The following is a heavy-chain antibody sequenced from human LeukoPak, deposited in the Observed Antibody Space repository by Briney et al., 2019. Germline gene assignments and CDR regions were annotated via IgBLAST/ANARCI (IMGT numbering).Heavy chain of an antibody. Sequence: SETLSLTCTVSGGSISSYYWSWIRQPPGKGLEWIGYIYYSGSTNYNPSLKSRVTILVDTSKNQFSLKLSSVTAADTAVYYCARRSSSWYYFDYWGQGTLVTVSS. CDR3: ARRSSSWYYFDY. CDR1: GGSISSYY. J-gene: IGHJ4*02. D-gene: IGHD6-13*01. CDR2: IYYSGST. V-gene: IGHV4-59*01.